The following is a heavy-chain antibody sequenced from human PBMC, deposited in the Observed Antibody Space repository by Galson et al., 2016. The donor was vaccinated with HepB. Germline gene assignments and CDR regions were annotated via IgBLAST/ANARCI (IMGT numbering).Heavy chain of an antibody. D-gene: IGHD3/OR15-3a*01. V-gene: IGHV3-21*01. CDR3: HSFSLDPHFDL. Sequence: SLRLSCAASGFPFHKYNMNWIRQAPGKGLEWVASIGVSSSYTYHAESVAGRFGISRDTAKQSIFLHMSDLRTEDTARYFCHSFSLDPHFDLWGPAPWSLSPQ. CDR2: IGVSSSYT. J-gene: IGHJ2*01. CDR1: GFPFHKYN.